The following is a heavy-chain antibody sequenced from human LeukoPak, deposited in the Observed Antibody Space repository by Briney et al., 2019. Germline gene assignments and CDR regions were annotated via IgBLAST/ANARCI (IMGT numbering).Heavy chain of an antibody. V-gene: IGHV3-30*18. Sequence: PGGSLRLSCAASGFTLSSYGMHRVRQAPGKGLEWVAVISYDGSNKYYADSVKGRFTISRDNSKNTLYLQMNSLRAEDTAVYYCAKVANSGSYYSDYWGQGTLVTVSS. D-gene: IGHD1-26*01. J-gene: IGHJ4*02. CDR3: AKVANSGSYYSDY. CDR2: ISYDGSNK. CDR1: GFTLSSYG.